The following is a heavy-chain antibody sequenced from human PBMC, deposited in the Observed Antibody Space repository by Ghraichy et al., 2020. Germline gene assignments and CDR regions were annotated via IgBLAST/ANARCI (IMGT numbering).Heavy chain of an antibody. J-gene: IGHJ6*02. D-gene: IGHD3-22*01. V-gene: IGHV4-39*01. Sequence: SETLSLTCSVSGDSIDNENYFWGWIRQPPGKGLEWIGTISYSGTTSYNPSLKSRVTISVDPSKNHLSLKLRSVTAADTAMYYCARHGDSSGYFDFAVCYYDGLDVWGQGTTVTVSS. CDR2: ISYSGTT. CDR3: ARHGDSSGYFDFAVCYYDGLDV. CDR1: GDSIDNENYF.